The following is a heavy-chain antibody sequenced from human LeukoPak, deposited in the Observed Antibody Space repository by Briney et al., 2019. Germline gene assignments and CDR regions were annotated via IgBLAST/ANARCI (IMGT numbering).Heavy chain of an antibody. CDR2: INHSGST. J-gene: IGHJ4*02. CDR1: GGSFSVYH. D-gene: IGHD3-3*01. V-gene: IGHV4-34*01. Sequence: SETLSLTCAVYGGSFSVYHWSWIRQPPGKGLEWIGEINHSGSTNYIPSLKSRVTISVDTSKNQFSLKLSSVTAADTAVYYCARHHHFTRTFDYWGQGTLVTVSS. CDR3: ARHHHFTRTFDY.